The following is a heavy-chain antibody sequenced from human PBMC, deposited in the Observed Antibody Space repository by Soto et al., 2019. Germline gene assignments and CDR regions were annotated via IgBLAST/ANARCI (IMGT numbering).Heavy chain of an antibody. D-gene: IGHD2-21*02. CDR1: GGSISSYY. V-gene: IGHV4-59*08. Sequence: QVQLQESGPGLVKPSETLSLTCTVSGGSISSYYWSWIRQPPGKGLEWIGYIYYRGSTNYNPSLKSRVTISVDTSKTQSSLKLSSVTASDTAVDYCARQDCGGDCYPFDYWGQGTLVTVSS. CDR3: ARQDCGGDCYPFDY. J-gene: IGHJ4*02. CDR2: IYYRGST.